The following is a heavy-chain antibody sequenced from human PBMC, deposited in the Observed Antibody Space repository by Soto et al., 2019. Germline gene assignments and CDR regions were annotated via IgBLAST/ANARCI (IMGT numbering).Heavy chain of an antibody. CDR1: GDSISRYY. J-gene: IGHJ5*02. CDR3: AREEMAVTTTNWFDP. V-gene: IGHV4-30-4*01. Sequence: SETLSLTCTVSGDSISRYYWSWIRQPPGKGLEWIGYIYYSGSTYYNPSLKSRVTISVDTSKNQFSLKLSSVTAADTAVYYCAREEMAVTTTNWFDPWGQGTLVTVSS. D-gene: IGHD4-4*01. CDR2: IYYSGST.